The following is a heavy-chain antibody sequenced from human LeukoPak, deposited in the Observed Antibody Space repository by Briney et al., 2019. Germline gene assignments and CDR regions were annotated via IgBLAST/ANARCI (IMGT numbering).Heavy chain of an antibody. D-gene: IGHD4-17*01. CDR2: INPNSGCT. Sequence: GASVKVSCKASGYTFTGYYMHWVRGAPGQGLEWMGRINPNSGCTNYAQKFQGRVTMTRDTSISTAYMELSRLRSDDTAVYYCARPHTVLYNWFDSWGQGTLVTVSS. CDR3: ARPHTVLYNWFDS. V-gene: IGHV1-2*06. CDR1: GYTFTGYY. J-gene: IGHJ5*01.